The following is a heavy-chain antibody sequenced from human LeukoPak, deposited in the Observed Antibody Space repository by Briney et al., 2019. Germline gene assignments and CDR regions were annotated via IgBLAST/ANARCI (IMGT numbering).Heavy chain of an antibody. J-gene: IGHJ5*02. CDR3: ARNKDSSGWYEWFDP. Sequence: SETLFLTCTVSGGSISSYYWSWIRQPAGKGLEWIGRIYTSGSTNYNPSLKSRVTMSVDTSKNQFSLKLSSVTAADTAVYYCARNKDSSGWYEWFDPWGQGTLVTVSS. CDR1: GGSISSYY. D-gene: IGHD6-19*01. CDR2: IYTSGST. V-gene: IGHV4-4*07.